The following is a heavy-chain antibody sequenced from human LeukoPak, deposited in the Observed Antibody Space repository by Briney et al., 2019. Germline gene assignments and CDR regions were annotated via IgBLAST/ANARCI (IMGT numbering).Heavy chain of an antibody. J-gene: IGHJ4*02. Sequence: TSETLSLTCTVSGDSISSGDYYWSWIRQPAGKGLEWIGRISSSGSTNYNPSLKSRVTISVDTSKNQFSLKLSSVTAADTAVYYCARAVVGELDSYYFDSWGQGTLVTVSS. D-gene: IGHD3-10*01. CDR3: ARAVVGELDSYYFDS. CDR2: ISSSGST. V-gene: IGHV4-61*02. CDR1: GDSISSGDYY.